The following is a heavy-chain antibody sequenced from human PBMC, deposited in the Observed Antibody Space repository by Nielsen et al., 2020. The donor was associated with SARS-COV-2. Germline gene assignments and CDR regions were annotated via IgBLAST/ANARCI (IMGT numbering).Heavy chain of an antibody. V-gene: IGHV4-39*07. CDR2: IYYSGST. CDR1: GGSISRSSYY. Sequence: SETLSLTCTVSGGSISRSSYYWGWIRQPPGKGLEWIGNIYYSGSTYYNPSLKSRVTISVDTSKNQFSLKLSSVTAADTAVYYCARFKEEPYYYDSSGYYVDYWGQGTLVTVSS. J-gene: IGHJ4*02. CDR3: ARFKEEPYYYDSSGYYVDY. D-gene: IGHD3-22*01.